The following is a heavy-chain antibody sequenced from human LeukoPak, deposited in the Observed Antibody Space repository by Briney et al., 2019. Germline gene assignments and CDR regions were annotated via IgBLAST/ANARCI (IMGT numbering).Heavy chain of an antibody. D-gene: IGHD3-22*01. CDR3: ARGSTYYDSSGQVPFDY. J-gene: IGHJ4*02. Sequence: GGSLRLSCAASGFTFSSYSMNWVRQAPGKGLEWGSYISGSSSTIYYADSVKGRFTISRDNGKNTLYLQLNSLRAEDTAVYYCARGSTYYDSSGQVPFDYWGQGTLVTVSS. V-gene: IGHV3-48*01. CDR1: GFTFSSYS. CDR2: ISGSSSTI.